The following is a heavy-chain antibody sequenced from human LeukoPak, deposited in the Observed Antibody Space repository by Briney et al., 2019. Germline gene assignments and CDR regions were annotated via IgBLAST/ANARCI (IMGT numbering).Heavy chain of an antibody. Sequence: GGSLRLSCAASGFTFSSYSMNWVRQPPGKGLEWVSSISSSSSYIYYADSVKGRFTISRDNAKNSLYLQMNSLRAEDTAVYYCARDLGPHSSSPNSGAFDIWGQGTMVTVSS. CDR2: ISSSSSYI. J-gene: IGHJ3*02. D-gene: IGHD6-6*01. CDR3: ARDLGPHSSSPNSGAFDI. V-gene: IGHV3-21*01. CDR1: GFTFSSYS.